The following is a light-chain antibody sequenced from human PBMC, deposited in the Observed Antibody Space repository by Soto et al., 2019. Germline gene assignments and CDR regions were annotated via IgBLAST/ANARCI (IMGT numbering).Light chain of an antibody. CDR2: SAS. CDR3: TKCNSDRIS. V-gene: IGKV1-27*01. Sequence: DIQMTQSPSSLSASVGDRVTITCRASQGISSYLAWYQQKPGKVPKLLIYSASTLQSGVPSRFSDSGSGTVFTLTTSRLQTEHFGSYDCTKCNSDRISFGPGTKVDI. J-gene: IGKJ3*01. CDR1: QGISSY.